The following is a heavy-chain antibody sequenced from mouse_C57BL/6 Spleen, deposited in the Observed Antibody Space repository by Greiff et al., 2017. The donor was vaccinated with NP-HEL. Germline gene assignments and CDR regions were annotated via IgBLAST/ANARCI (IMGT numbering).Heavy chain of an antibody. D-gene: IGHD4-1*01. V-gene: IGHV5-17*01. CDR1: GFTFRDYE. Sequence: EVMLVESGGGLVKPGGSLKFSWAASGFTFRDYEMHGVRQAPEKGREWVAYIGSGSSTIYYADTVKGRFTLSRDNAKKTLSLQMTSLRSEVTAMYYCAKEAANWDWFAYWGQGTLVTVSA. CDR3: AKEAANWDWFAY. J-gene: IGHJ3*01. CDR2: IGSGSSTI.